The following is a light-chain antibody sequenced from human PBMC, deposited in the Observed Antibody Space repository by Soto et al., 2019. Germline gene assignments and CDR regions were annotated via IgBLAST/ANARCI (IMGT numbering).Light chain of an antibody. CDR3: SSYTTSNTRQIV. J-gene: IGLJ1*01. CDR2: DVS. V-gene: IGLV2-14*03. Sequence: QSALTQPASVSGSPGQSITISCIGTSSDVGGYNYVSWYQHHPGKAPKLIIYDVSNRPSGVSIRFSGSKSDNTASLTISGLQPEDEADYHCSSYTTSNTRQIVFGTGTKLTVL. CDR1: SSDVGGYNY.